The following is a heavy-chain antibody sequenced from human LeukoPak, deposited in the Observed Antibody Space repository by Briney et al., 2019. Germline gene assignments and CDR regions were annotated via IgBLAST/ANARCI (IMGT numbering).Heavy chain of an antibody. D-gene: IGHD4-17*01. V-gene: IGHV3-21*01. J-gene: IGHJ5*02. CDR1: RFTFSSYS. CDR2: ISSSGSYI. CDR3: ARGSWRFDYGDSGFDP. Sequence: GGSLRLSCAASRFTFSSYSMNWVRQAPGKGLEWVSSISSSGSYIYYADSVKGRFTISRDNAKKSLYLQMNSLRAEDTAVYYCARGSWRFDYGDSGFDPWGQGTLVTVSS.